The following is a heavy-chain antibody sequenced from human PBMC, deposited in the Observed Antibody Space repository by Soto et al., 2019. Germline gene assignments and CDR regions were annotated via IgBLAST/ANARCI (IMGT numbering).Heavy chain of an antibody. CDR3: ARGTTDYYGMDV. CDR2: IYSGGST. J-gene: IGHJ6*02. V-gene: IGHV3-66*01. D-gene: IGHD4-17*01. Sequence: GGSLRLSCAASGFTVSSNYMSWVRQAPGKGLEWVSVIYSGGSTYYADSVKGRFTTSRDNSKNTLYLQMNSLRAEDTAVYYCARGTTDYYGMDVWGQGTTVTVSS. CDR1: GFTVSSNY.